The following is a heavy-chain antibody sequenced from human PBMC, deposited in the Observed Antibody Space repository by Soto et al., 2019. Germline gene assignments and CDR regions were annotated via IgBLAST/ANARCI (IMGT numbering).Heavy chain of an antibody. V-gene: IGHV4-61*01. CDR3: ATALGPTTGIDY. D-gene: IGHD2-8*02. Sequence: SETLSLTCSVSVGSVTSASYYWSWIRQSPGKGLECIGYVFQGANTNYNPSLKGRVTISVDTSRNQFSLDLTSVTAADTAVYYCATALGPTTGIDYWGQGTLVTVSS. CDR2: VFQGANT. CDR1: VGSVTSASYY. J-gene: IGHJ4*02.